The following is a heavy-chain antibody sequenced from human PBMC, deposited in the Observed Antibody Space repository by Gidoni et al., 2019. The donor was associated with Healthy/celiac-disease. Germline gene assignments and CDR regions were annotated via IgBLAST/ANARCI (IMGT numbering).Heavy chain of an antibody. Sequence: QVQLVESGGGVVQPGRYLRLSCAASGFTFSSYGMHWVRQAPGKGLEWLAVISYDGSNKYYADSVKGRFTISRDNSKNTLFLQMNSLRAEDTAVYYCAKDTDSSGYYFDDAFDIWGQGTMVTVSS. D-gene: IGHD3-22*01. V-gene: IGHV3-30*18. CDR3: AKDTDSSGYYFDDAFDI. CDR1: GFTFSSYG. CDR2: ISYDGSNK. J-gene: IGHJ3*02.